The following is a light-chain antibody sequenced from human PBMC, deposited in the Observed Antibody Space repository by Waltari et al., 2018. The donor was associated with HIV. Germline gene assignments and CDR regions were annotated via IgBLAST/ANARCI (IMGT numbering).Light chain of an antibody. J-gene: IGLJ3*02. CDR3: CSYAGSSTWV. Sequence: QSALTQPASVSGSPGQSITISCTGTSSDVGSYNFVSWYQQHPGKAPKLMIYEVSKRPSGCSNRFSGSKSGHTASLTISGLQAEDEADYYGCSYAGSSTWVFGGGTKLTVL. CDR1: SSDVGSYNF. CDR2: EVS. V-gene: IGLV2-23*02.